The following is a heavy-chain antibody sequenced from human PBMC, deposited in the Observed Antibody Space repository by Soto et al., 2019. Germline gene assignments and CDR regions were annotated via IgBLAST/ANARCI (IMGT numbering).Heavy chain of an antibody. J-gene: IGHJ4*02. CDR2: IYYSGST. D-gene: IGHD4-17*01. Sequence: PSETLSLTCTVSVGSISSGDYYWSWIRQPPGKGLEWIGYIYYSGSTYYNPSLKSRVTISVDTSKNQFSLKLSSVTAADTAVYYCARETIYGDYPNILDYWGQGTLVTVSS. V-gene: IGHV4-30-4*01. CDR3: ARETIYGDYPNILDY. CDR1: VGSISSGDYY.